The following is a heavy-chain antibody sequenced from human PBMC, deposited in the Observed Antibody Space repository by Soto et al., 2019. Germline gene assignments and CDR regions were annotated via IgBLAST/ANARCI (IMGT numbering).Heavy chain of an antibody. J-gene: IGHJ6*02. CDR1: GFTFSSYA. CDR2: ISGSGGST. CDR3: AKDLGPDPSGYLTPYYYGMDV. V-gene: IGHV3-23*01. D-gene: IGHD6-25*01. Sequence: HPGGSLRLSCAASGFTFSSYAMSWVRQAPGKGLEWVSAISGSGGSTYYADSVKGRFTISRDNSKNTLYLQMNSLRAEDTALYYCAKDLGPDPSGYLTPYYYGMDVWGQGTTVTVSS.